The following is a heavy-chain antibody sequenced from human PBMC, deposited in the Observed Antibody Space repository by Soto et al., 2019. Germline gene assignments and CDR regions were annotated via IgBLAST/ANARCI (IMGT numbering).Heavy chain of an antibody. V-gene: IGHV4-59*01. Sequence: SETLSLTCTVSGGSISSYYWSWIRQPPGKGLEWIGYIYYSGSTNYNPPLKSRVTISVDTSKNQFSLKLSSVTAADTAVYYCARSGYDSSGYYVTPFYYYYGMDVWGQGTTVTVSS. CDR3: ARSGYDSSGYYVTPFYYYYGMDV. J-gene: IGHJ6*02. CDR1: GGSISSYY. CDR2: IYYSGST. D-gene: IGHD3-22*01.